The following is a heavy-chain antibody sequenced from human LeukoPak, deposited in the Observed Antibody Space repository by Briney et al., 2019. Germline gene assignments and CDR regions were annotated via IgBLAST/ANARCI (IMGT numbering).Heavy chain of an antibody. V-gene: IGHV3-33*01. CDR2: IWYDGSNK. D-gene: IGHD2-15*01. Sequence: GRSLILSCAASGFTFSSYGMHWVRQAPGKGLEWVAIIWYDGSNKYYADSVKGRFTISRDNSKNTLYLQMNGLRVEDTAVYYCARGDIVVVVAATDFDYWGQGTLVTVSS. CDR1: GFTFSSYG. J-gene: IGHJ4*02. CDR3: ARGDIVVVVAATDFDY.